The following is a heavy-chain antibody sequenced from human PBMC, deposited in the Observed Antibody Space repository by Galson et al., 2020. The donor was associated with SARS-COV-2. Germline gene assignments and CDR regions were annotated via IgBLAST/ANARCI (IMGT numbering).Heavy chain of an antibody. CDR1: GGSFSGYY. CDR3: ARGTRDITMIVVVMTAVSCSFDH. Sequence: ETLSLTCAVYGGSFSGYYWTWIRQPPGRGLEWIGEINQSGSTSYNPSLKSRVTISVDTSKTQFSLKLSAVTAADTAVYYCARGTRDITMIVVVMTAVSCSFDHWGQGTLVTVSS. CDR2: INQSGST. V-gene: IGHV4-34*01. D-gene: IGHD3-22*01. J-gene: IGHJ4*02.